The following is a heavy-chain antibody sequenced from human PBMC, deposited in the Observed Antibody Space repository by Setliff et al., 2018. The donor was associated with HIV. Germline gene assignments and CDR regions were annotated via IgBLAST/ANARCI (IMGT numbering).Heavy chain of an antibody. J-gene: IGHJ4*02. V-gene: IGHV4-34*01. Sequence: SETLSLTCAVYGGSFSGYYWSWIRQPPGKGLEWIGEVTHSGSTYYSPSLKSRVTISVDTSKNQFSLKLNSVTAADTALYFCARHYTGYGPLHYWGQGTLVTVSS. CDR2: VTHSGST. CDR3: ARHYTGYGPLHY. D-gene: IGHD5-12*01. CDR1: GGSFSGYY.